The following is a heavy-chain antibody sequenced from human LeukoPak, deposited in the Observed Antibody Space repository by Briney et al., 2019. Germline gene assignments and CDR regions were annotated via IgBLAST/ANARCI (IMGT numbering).Heavy chain of an antibody. CDR1: GFTFSGYG. D-gene: IGHD3-22*01. J-gene: IGHJ3*02. Sequence: GGSLRLSCAASGFTFSGYGMHWVRQAPGKGLEWVAVIWYDGSNKYYADSVKGRFTISRDNSKNTLYLQMNSLRAEDTAVYYCTPHPVDSSGYYYDSSDAFDIWGQGTMVTVSS. V-gene: IGHV3-33*01. CDR2: IWYDGSNK. CDR3: TPHPVDSSGYYYDSSDAFDI.